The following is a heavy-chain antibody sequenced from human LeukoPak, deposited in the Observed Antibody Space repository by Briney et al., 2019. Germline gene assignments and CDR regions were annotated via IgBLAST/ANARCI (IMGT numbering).Heavy chain of an antibody. D-gene: IGHD2-2*01. J-gene: IGHJ4*02. CDR3: ARHSSDNTY. CDR2: IYYSGST. Sequence: SQTLSLTCTVSGGSISSYYWSWIRQPPGKGLEWIGYIYYSGSTNYNPSLKSRVTISVDTSKNQFSLKLSPVTAADTAVYYCARHSSDNTYWGQGTLVTVSS. V-gene: IGHV4-59*08. CDR1: GGSISSYY.